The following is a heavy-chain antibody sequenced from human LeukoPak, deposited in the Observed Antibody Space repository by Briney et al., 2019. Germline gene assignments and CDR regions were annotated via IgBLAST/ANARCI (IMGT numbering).Heavy chain of an antibody. Sequence: PSETLSLTCTVSGYSISNDYYWSWIRQPPGKGLEWIGYIYYSGSTNYNPSLKSRVTISVDTSKNQFSLKLSSVTAADTAVYYCARGASGSYSRYYYYYMDVWGKGTTVTVSS. V-gene: IGHV4-61*01. CDR1: GYSISNDYY. CDR3: ARGASGSYSRYYYYYMDV. D-gene: IGHD1-26*01. CDR2: IYYSGST. J-gene: IGHJ6*03.